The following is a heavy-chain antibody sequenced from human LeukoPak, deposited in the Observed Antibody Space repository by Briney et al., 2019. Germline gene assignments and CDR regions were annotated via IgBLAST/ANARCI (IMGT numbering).Heavy chain of an antibody. D-gene: IGHD2-2*01. CDR3: ARVVGYCSSTNCYRPPYYFDY. CDR2: IYYSGST. CDR1: GGSISSGDYY. Sequence: SETLSLTCTVSGGSISSGDYYWSWIRQPPGKGLEWIGYIYYSGSTYYNPSLKSRVTISVDTSKNQFSLKLSSVTAADTAVYYCARVVGYCSSTNCYRPPYYFDYWDQGTLVTVSS. V-gene: IGHV4-30-4*01. J-gene: IGHJ4*02.